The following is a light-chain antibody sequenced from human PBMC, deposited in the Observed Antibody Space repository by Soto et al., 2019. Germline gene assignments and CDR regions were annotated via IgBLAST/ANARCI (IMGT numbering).Light chain of an antibody. CDR1: TGAVTSGYY. J-gene: IGLJ1*01. Sequence: QAVVNQEPSLTVSPGGTVTLPCASSTGAVTSGYYPNWFQQKPGQAPRALIYSTSNKHSWTPARFSGSLLGGKAALTLSGVWLVEMRGYSRSTLFAVAGLFGSGPKV. V-gene: IGLV7-43*01. CDR3: STLFAVAGL. CDR2: STS.